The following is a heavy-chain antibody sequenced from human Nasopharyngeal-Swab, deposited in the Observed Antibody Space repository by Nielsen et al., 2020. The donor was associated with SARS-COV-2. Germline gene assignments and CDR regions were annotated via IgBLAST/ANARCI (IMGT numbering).Heavy chain of an antibody. Sequence: GEPLRLSCAASGFSLRTYWMHWVRQSEGKGLQWVSRTHADGAITNYADSVKGRFTISRDNAKNTLYLQMNSLRAADQAVSSCANADIRLDSSSWYPDAFLAKGHRSMVTVSS. V-gene: IGHV3-74*01. CDR2: THADGAIT. D-gene: IGHD6-13*01. CDR3: ANADIRLDSSSWYPDAFLA. CDR1: GFSLRTYW. J-gene: IGHJ3*01.